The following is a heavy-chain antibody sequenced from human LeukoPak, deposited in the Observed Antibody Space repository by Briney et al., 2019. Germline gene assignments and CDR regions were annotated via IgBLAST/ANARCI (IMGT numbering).Heavy chain of an antibody. D-gene: IGHD6-6*01. J-gene: IGHJ4*02. CDR3: AREDRSSYYRGIDY. CDR1: GFTFSSYA. Sequence: PGGSLRLSCAASGFTFSSYAMSWVRQAPGKGLEWVSAISGSGGSTYYADSVKGRFTISRDNSKNTLYLQMNDLRVEDTATYYCAREDRSSYYRGIDYWGQGTLVTVSS. V-gene: IGHV3-23*01. CDR2: ISGSGGST.